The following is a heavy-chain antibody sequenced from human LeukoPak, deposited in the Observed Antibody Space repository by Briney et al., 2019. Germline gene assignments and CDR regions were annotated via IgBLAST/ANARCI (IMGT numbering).Heavy chain of an antibody. J-gene: IGHJ5*01. V-gene: IGHV3-72*01. CDR1: GFTFSDHY. CDR2: SRNKANSYST. Sequence: GGSLRLSCSASGFTFSDHYMDWVRPAPGAGLEWVGRSRNKANSYSTGYAASVKGRFTISRDDSKSSLYLQMNSLKTEDTAVYYCAKISVGATEGSDSWGQGTPVTVSS. D-gene: IGHD1-26*01. CDR3: AKISVGATEGSDS.